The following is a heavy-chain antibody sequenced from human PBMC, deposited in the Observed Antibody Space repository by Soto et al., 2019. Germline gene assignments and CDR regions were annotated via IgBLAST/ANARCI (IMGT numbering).Heavy chain of an antibody. V-gene: IGHV1-18*04. CDR2: INPYNANV. CDR3: ARDRVAGIWGDAFDI. D-gene: IGHD3-16*01. Sequence: QVQLVQSGAEVKKPGASVKVSCKTSGYTFTNHGINWVRQAPGQGLEWMGWINPYNANVNYAQKLQGRVTITTSISTSTASMDLRSLTSDDAAVYYCARDRVAGIWGDAFDIWGQGTLVTVSS. CDR1: GYTFTNHG. J-gene: IGHJ3*02.